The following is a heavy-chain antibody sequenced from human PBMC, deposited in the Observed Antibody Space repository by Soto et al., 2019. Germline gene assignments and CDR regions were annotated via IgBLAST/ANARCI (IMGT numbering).Heavy chain of an antibody. V-gene: IGHV1-69*14. J-gene: IGHJ6*01. D-gene: IGHD6-25*01. CDR2: IIPIDATV. CDR3: ARDLLGLGYTYGDV. Sequence: QVQLVQSGAEVKKPGSSVKVSCKASGGTFSNYALISWVRQAPGQGLEWMGGIIPIDATVNYAQKFQGRLTITADKSTTTAYMDLGSLRSEDTAVYYCARDLLGLGYTYGDVWGQGTTVTVSS. CDR1: GGTFSNYA.